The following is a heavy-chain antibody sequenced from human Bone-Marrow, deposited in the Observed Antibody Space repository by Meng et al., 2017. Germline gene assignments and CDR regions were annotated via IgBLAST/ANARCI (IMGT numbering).Heavy chain of an antibody. D-gene: IGHD1-14*01. CDR2: MYHSGTT. CDR1: GGSISSSNW. J-gene: IGHJ4*02. Sequence: QVQLQESGPGLVKPSGTLSLTCAVSGGSISSSNWWNWVRQPPGKGLEWIGEMYHSGTTSYNPSLKSRGTISVDKSKNQFSLKLSSVTAADTAVYYCARDPTGGEDHQRVWGQGTLVTVSS. CDR3: ARDPTGGEDHQRV. V-gene: IGHV4-4*02.